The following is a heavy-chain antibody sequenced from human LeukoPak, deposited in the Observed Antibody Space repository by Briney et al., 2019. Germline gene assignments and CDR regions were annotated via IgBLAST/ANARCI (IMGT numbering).Heavy chain of an antibody. CDR1: GGSISSSSYY. V-gene: IGHV4-39*07. D-gene: IGHD6-13*01. J-gene: IGHJ6*02. CDR2: IYYSGST. Sequence: SETLSLTCTVSGGSISSSSYYWGWIRQPPGKGLEWIGSIYYSGSTYYNPSLKSRVTISVDTSKNQFSLKLSSVTAADTAVYYCARVMLSSSLLIYYYGMDVWGQGTTVTVSS. CDR3: ARVMLSSSLLIYYYGMDV.